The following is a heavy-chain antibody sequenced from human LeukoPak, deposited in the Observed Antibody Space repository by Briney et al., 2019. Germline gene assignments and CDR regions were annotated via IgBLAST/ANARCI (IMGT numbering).Heavy chain of an antibody. V-gene: IGHV1-2*02. CDR1: GYTFTGFY. Sequence: ASVKVSCKASGYTFTGFYIHWVRQAPGQGLEWMGWINPSSGGTNYAQKFQGRVTMTRDTSISTAYMELSRLRSDDTAVYYCASTLFLSGSLLLDYWGQGTLVTVSS. CDR3: ASTLFLSGSLLLDY. D-gene: IGHD2-15*01. CDR2: INPSSGGT. J-gene: IGHJ4*02.